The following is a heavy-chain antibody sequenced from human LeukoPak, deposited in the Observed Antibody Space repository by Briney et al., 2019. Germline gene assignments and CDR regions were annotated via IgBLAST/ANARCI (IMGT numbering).Heavy chain of an antibody. CDR1: GFTFSSHA. V-gene: IGHV3-23*01. CDR3: AKEPYYDFWSGYSYDAFDI. CDR2: ISGSGGST. J-gene: IGHJ3*02. Sequence: GGSLRLSCAASGFTFSSHAMSWVRQAPGKGLEWVSAISGSGGSTYYADSVKGWFTISRDNSKNTLYLQMNSLRVEDTAVYYCAKEPYYDFWSGYSYDAFDIWGQGTMVTVSS. D-gene: IGHD3-3*01.